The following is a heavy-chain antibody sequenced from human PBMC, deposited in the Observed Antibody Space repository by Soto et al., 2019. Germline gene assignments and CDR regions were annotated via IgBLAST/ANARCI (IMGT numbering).Heavy chain of an antibody. V-gene: IGHV1-69*13. CDR3: ARDYYDSSGYYSGFDY. D-gene: IGHD3-22*01. Sequence: SVKVSCKASGGTFSSYAISWVRQAPGQGLEWMGGIIPIFGTANYAQKFQGRVTITADESTSTAYMELSSLRSEDTAVYYCARDYYDSSGYYSGFDYWGRGTLVTVSS. CDR2: IIPIFGTA. J-gene: IGHJ4*02. CDR1: GGTFSSYA.